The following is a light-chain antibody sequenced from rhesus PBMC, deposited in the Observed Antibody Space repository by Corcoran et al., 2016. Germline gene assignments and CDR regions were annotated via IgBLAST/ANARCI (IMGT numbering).Light chain of an antibody. Sequence: DIQMTQSPSSLSASVGDRVTITCRASENVNNYLNWYQQKPGKAPKLLIYKASTLQSWVPSRFSGSGSGTDYTFTISSLQPEDVATYFCQHAYDTPWTFGQGTKVEIK. CDR2: KAS. CDR1: ENVNNY. J-gene: IGKJ1*01. V-gene: IGKV1-74*01. CDR3: QHAYDTPWT.